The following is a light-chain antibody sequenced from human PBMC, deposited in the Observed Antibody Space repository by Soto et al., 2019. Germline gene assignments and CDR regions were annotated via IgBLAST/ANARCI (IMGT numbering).Light chain of an antibody. CDR2: SVS. J-gene: IGKJ4*01. Sequence: DIQMTQSPSSVSASVGDRVTITCRASQGVSGWLAWYQQKPGKAPKLLIYSVSSLQSGVPARFSGSGSGTDFALTIRSLQPDDFATYYCQQANGFPVAFGGGTRVEIK. CDR1: QGVSGW. CDR3: QQANGFPVA. V-gene: IGKV1-12*01.